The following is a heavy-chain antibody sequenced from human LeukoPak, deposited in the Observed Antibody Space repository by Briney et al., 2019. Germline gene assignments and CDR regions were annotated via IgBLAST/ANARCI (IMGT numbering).Heavy chain of an antibody. CDR2: INHSGST. D-gene: IGHD6-19*01. CDR1: GGSFSGYY. CDR3: VRGGNSGWYLDRFDY. J-gene: IGHJ4*02. Sequence: SETLSLTCAVYGGSFSGYYWSWIRQPPGKGLEWIGEINHSGSTNYNPSLKSRVTISVDTSKNQFSLKLSSVTAADTAVYYCVRGGNSGWYLDRFDYWGQGTLVTVSS. V-gene: IGHV4-34*01.